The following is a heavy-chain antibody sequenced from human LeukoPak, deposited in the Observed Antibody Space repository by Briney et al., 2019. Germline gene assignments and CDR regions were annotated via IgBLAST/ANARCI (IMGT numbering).Heavy chain of an antibody. CDR3: ARQRNVGYTFGAFDI. D-gene: IGHD3-16*01. J-gene: IGHJ3*02. CDR2: INPNSGGI. Sequence: ASVKVPCKASGYTFTGHYMHWVRQAPGQGPEGRGWINPNSGGINCAQKFQRRDTITRGTSISAAYTDQNRLRSDDGDVLYCARQRNVGYTFGAFDIWGEGTMVRVFS. CDR1: GYTFTGHY. V-gene: IGHV1-2*02.